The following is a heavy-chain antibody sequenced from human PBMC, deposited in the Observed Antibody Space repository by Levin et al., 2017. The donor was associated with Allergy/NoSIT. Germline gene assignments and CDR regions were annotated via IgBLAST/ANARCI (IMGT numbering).Heavy chain of an antibody. J-gene: IGHJ6*02. V-gene: IGHV1-2*02. CDR2: INPNSGGT. D-gene: IGHD2-2*02. Sequence: ASVKVSCKASGYTFTGYYMHWVRQAPGQGLEWMGWINPNSGGTNYAQKFQGRVTMTRDTSISTAYMELSRLRSDDTAVYYCARTPPSLPAAIDGMDGWGQGTTVTVSS. CDR1: GYTFTGYY. CDR3: ARTPPSLPAAIDGMDG.